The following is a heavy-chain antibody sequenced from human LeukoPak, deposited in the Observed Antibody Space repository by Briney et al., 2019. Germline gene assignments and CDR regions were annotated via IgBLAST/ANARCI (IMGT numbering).Heavy chain of an antibody. CDR3: ARRLEVGASDLDY. J-gene: IGHJ4*02. V-gene: IGHV3-73*01. CDR1: GFIFSGSA. Sequence: GGSLRLSCAASGFIFSGSAIHWVRQTSGKGLEWVGRIRNKANNYATSYAASVKGRFTTSRDDSKNTAFLQLNSLETEDTAMYYCARRLEVGASDLDYWGQGTLVTVSS. D-gene: IGHD1-26*01. CDR2: IRNKANNYAT.